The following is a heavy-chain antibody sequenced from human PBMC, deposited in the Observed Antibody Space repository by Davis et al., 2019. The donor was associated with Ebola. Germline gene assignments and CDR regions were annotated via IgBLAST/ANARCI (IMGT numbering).Heavy chain of an antibody. V-gene: IGHV3-23*01. Sequence: PGGSLRLSCETSGFTFNNYAMTWVRQAPGKGLEWVADISNSGNTTNYADSVKGRVTVSRDKSNKTLYLQMNSLRVEDTAIYFCAKSQWMTLPYFDYWGRGTLVTVSS. CDR3: AKSQWMTLPYFDY. CDR2: ISNSGNTT. CDR1: GFTFNNYA. D-gene: IGHD2-2*03. J-gene: IGHJ4*02.